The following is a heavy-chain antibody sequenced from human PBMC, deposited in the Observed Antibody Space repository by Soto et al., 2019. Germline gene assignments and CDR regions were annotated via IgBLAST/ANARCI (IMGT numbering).Heavy chain of an antibody. CDR2: IYHSGST. J-gene: IGHJ5*02. D-gene: IGHD2-21*02. Sequence: SETLSLTCAVSGGSISSGGYSWSWIRQPPGKGLEWIGYIYHSGSTYYNPSLKSRVTISVDRSKNQFSLKLSSVTAADTAVYYFARQVVVTAISPYNWFDPWGQGTLVTVSS. V-gene: IGHV4-30-2*01. CDR3: ARQVVVTAISPYNWFDP. CDR1: GGSISSGGYS.